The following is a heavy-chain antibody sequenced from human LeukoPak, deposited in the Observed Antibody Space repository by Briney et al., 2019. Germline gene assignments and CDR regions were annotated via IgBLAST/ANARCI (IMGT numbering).Heavy chain of an antibody. CDR3: ARAYGSGSPWGYYYYYYMDV. V-gene: IGHV4-59*01. Sequence: PSETLSLTCTVSGGSISSYYWSWIRQPPGKGLEWIGYIYYSGSTNYNPSLKSRVTISVDTSKNQFSLKLSSVTAADTAVYYCARAYGSGSPWGYYYYYYMDVWGKGTTVTISS. D-gene: IGHD3-10*01. CDR1: GGSISSYY. J-gene: IGHJ6*03. CDR2: IYYSGST.